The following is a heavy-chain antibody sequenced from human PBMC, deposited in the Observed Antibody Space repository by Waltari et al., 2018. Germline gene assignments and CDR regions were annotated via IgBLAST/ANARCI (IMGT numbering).Heavy chain of an antibody. V-gene: IGHV1-8*01. CDR1: GYTFSRYD. D-gene: IGHD3-22*01. CDR3: ARPLLLHGDGMGY. Sequence: QVQLGQSGAEVKKPGASVRVPCKPSGYTFSRYDIYWVRQATGQGLEWMGWMNPNSGNTGFAQKFQGRVTMTRDTSISTAYMELSSLKSEDTAIYYCARPLLLHGDGMGYWGQGTLVTVSS. J-gene: IGHJ4*02. CDR2: MNPNSGNT.